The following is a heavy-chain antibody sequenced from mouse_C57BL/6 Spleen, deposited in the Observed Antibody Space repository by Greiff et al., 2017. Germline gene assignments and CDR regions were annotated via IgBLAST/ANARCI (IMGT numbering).Heavy chain of an antibody. J-gene: IGHJ2*01. CDR3: ATLISPVVADYFDY. V-gene: IGHV14-3*01. CDR2: IDPANGNT. CDR1: GFNIKNTY. D-gene: IGHD1-1*01. Sequence: EVHLVESVAELVRPGASVKLSCTASGFNIKNTYMHWVKQRPEQGLEWIGRIDPANGNTKSAPNFPGKATITADTSSYTGYLQLSILTSGDTAIYYCATLISPVVADYFDYWGQGTTLTVSA.